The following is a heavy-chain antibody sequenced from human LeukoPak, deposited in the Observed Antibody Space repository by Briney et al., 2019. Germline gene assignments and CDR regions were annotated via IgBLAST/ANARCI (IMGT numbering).Heavy chain of an antibody. V-gene: IGHV3-33*01. J-gene: IGHJ4*02. CDR2: IWYDGSNK. Sequence: GGSLRLSCVASGFTFSSYGMHWVRQAPGKGLEWVAVIWYDGSNKYYTDSVKGRFTISRDNSKNTLYLQMNSLRAEDTAVYYCARGSRVTMVQVDYWGQGTLVTVSS. CDR1: GFTFSSYG. CDR3: ARGSRVTMVQVDY. D-gene: IGHD3-10*01.